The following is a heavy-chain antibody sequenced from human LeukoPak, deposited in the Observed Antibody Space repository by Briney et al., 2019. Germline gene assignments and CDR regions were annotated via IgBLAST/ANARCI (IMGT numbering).Heavy chain of an antibody. CDR3: VRRAGAYSHPYDY. D-gene: IGHD4/OR15-4a*01. J-gene: IGHJ4*02. Sequence: GGSLRLSCTVSGFTVSSNSMSWVRQAPGKGLEWVSFIYSDNTHYSDSVKGRFTISRDNSKNTLYLQMNSLRAEDTAVYYCVRRAGAYSHPYDYWGQGTLVTVSS. V-gene: IGHV3-53*01. CDR1: GFTVSSNS. CDR2: IYSDNT.